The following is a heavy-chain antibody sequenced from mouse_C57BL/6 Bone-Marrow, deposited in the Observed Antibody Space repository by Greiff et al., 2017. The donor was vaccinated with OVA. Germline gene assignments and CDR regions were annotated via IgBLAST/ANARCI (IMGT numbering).Heavy chain of an antibody. CDR2: ISSGGDYS. CDR3: TRLLDAMDY. Sequence: VQLKESGEGLVKPGGSLKLSCAASGFTFSSYAMSWVRQTPEKRLEWVAYISSGGDYSYYADTVKGRFTISRDNARNTLYLQMSILKSEDTAMYYCTRLLDAMDYWGQGTSVTVSS. J-gene: IGHJ4*01. CDR1: GFTFSSYA. V-gene: IGHV5-9-1*02. D-gene: IGHD2-1*01.